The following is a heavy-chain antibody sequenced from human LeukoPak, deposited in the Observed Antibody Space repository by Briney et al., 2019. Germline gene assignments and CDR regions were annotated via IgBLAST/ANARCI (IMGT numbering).Heavy chain of an antibody. Sequence: SQTLSLTCAISGDSVSSNSAAWNWIRQSPSRGLEWPGRTYYRSKWYNDYAVSVKSRITINPDTSKNQFSLQLNSVTPEDTAVYYCARGYYGSGSSYYYYYMDVWGKGTTVTVSS. D-gene: IGHD3-10*01. J-gene: IGHJ6*03. CDR1: GDSVSSNSAA. V-gene: IGHV6-1*01. CDR2: TYYRSKWYN. CDR3: ARGYYGSGSSYYYYYMDV.